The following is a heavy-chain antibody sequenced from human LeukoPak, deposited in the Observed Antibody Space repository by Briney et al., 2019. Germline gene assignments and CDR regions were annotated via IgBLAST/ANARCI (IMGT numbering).Heavy chain of an antibody. V-gene: IGHV1-46*01. J-gene: IGHJ6*02. Sequence: ASVKVSCKASGYTFTSYYLHWVRQAPGQGLEWMGIIHPTVGDTTYAQKFQGRVTMTRDMSTGTVYMDLSSLRSEDTAVYYCARGIEYYGSGSYLTADYGMDVWGQGTTVTVSS. CDR1: GYTFTSYY. CDR2: IHPTVGDT. CDR3: ARGIEYYGSGSYLTADYGMDV. D-gene: IGHD3-10*01.